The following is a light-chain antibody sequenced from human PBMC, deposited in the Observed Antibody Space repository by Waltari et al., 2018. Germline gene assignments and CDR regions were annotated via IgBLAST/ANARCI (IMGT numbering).Light chain of an antibody. Sequence: DIVMTQSPDSLAVSLGERATINCKSSQSVLYSSNNKNYLAWYQQKPGQPPKLLIYWASTRESGVPDRFSGSGSGKDFTLTISSLQAEDVAVYYCQQYYNIPWTFGQGTKVEIK. CDR1: QSVLYSSNNKNY. CDR2: WAS. J-gene: IGKJ1*01. CDR3: QQYYNIPWT. V-gene: IGKV4-1*01.